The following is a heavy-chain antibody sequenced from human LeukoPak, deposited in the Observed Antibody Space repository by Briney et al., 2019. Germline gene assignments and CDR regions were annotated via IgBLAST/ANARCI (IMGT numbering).Heavy chain of an antibody. D-gene: IGHD2-2*01. J-gene: IGHJ4*02. CDR1: GYTFTSYY. Sequence: ASVKVSCKASGYTFTSYYMHWVRQAPGQGLEWMGIINPSGSSTSYAQKFQGRVTMTRDTSTSTVYMELSSLRSEDTAVYYCARDSPRGCSSTSCYRDLIDYWGQGTLVTVSS. V-gene: IGHV1-46*01. CDR2: INPSGSST. CDR3: ARDSPRGCSSTSCYRDLIDY.